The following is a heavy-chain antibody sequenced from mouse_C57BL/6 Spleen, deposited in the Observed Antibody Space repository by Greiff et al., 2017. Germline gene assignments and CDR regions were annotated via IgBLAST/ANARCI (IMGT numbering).Heavy chain of an antibody. V-gene: IGHV1-15*01. CDR1: GYTFTDYE. CDR3: TKRGAYSNYGGSWFAY. Sequence: VKLQESGAELVRPGASVTLSCTASGYTFTDYEMHWVKQTPVHGLEWIGAIDPETCGTAYNPKCKGKAILTADKSSSTAYLGLRSLTAEDSADYYCTKRGAYSNYGGSWFAYWGQGTLVTVAA. D-gene: IGHD2-5*01. J-gene: IGHJ3*01. CDR2: IDPETCGT.